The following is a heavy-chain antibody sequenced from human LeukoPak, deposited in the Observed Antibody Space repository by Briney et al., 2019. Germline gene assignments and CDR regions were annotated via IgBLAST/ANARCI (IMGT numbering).Heavy chain of an antibody. J-gene: IGHJ4*02. D-gene: IGHD3-16*01. CDR1: GYSFTDYT. CDR3: ARGGPHDY. Sequence: ASVKVSCKASGYSFTDYTINWVRQAPGQGLEWMGWINTNTGNPTYAQGFTGRFVFSLDTSVSTAFLQISSLKAEDTALYYCARGGPHDYWGEGTLVTVPS. CDR2: INTNTGNP. V-gene: IGHV7-4-1*02.